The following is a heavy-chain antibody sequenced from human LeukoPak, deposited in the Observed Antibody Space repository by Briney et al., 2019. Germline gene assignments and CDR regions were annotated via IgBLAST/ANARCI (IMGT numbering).Heavy chain of an antibody. V-gene: IGHV3-23*01. Sequence: PGGSLGLSCAASGFTFSSYAMSWVRQAPGKGLEWVSAISGSGGSTYYADSVKGRFTISRDNSKNTLYLQMNSLRAEDTAAYYCAKDLLVRAHIQCYFDYWGQGTLVTVSS. CDR3: AKDLLVRAHIQCYFDY. D-gene: IGHD4-11*01. CDR1: GFTFSSYA. CDR2: ISGSGGST. J-gene: IGHJ4*02.